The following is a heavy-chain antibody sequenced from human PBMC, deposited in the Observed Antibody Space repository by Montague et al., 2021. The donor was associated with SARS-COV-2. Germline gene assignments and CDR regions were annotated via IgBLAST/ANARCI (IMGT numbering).Heavy chain of an antibody. V-gene: IGHV4-61*08. CDR1: GGSISSGDYY. J-gene: IGHJ5*02. Sequence: SETLSLTCTVSGGSISSGDYYWSWIRQPPGKGLEWIGYIYYRGSTNYNPSLETRVTISVDPSKNQFSLKLSSVTAADTAVYYCAREDRWNWFDPWGQGTPVIVSS. CDR2: IYYRGST. D-gene: IGHD5-24*01. CDR3: AREDRWNWFDP.